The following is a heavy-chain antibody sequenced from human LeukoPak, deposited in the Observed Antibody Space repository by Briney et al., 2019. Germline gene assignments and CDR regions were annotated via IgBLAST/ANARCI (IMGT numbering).Heavy chain of an antibody. CDR3: ARVAGCSGGSCYSQPPDY. J-gene: IGHJ4*02. CDR1: GFTFSSYS. CDR2: ISSSSDYI. V-gene: IGHV3-21*01. Sequence: GGSLRLSCAASGFTFSSYSMNWVRQAPGKGLEWVSSISSSSDYIYYADSVKGRFTISRDNAKNTLYLQMNSLRAEDTAVYYCARVAGCSGGSCYSQPPDYWGQGTLVTVPS. D-gene: IGHD2-15*01.